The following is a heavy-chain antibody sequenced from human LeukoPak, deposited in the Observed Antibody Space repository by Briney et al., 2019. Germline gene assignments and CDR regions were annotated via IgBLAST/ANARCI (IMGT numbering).Heavy chain of an antibody. J-gene: IGHJ4*02. CDR2: IWYDGSNK. V-gene: IGHV3-33*01. Sequence: GRSLRLSCAASGFTFSSYGMHWVRQAPGKGLEWVAVIWYDGSNKYYADSVKGRFTISRDNSKNTLYLQMNSLRAEDTAVYYCARAYYGSSFDYWGQGTLVTVSS. CDR3: ARAYYGSSFDY. CDR1: GFTFSSYG. D-gene: IGHD3-22*01.